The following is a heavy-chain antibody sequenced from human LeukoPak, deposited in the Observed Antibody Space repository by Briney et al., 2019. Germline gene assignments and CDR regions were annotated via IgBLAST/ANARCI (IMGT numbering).Heavy chain of an antibody. CDR1: GFTSSDSA. CDR3: ARDKGLAVAGTYYYYGMDV. V-gene: IGHV3-66*01. CDR2: IYSGGST. Sequence: GGSLRLSCAASGFTSSDSAFHWVRQAPGKGLEWVSVIYSGGSTYYADSVKGRFTISRDNSKNTLYLQMNSLRAEDTAVYYCARDKGLAVAGTYYYYGMDVWGQGTTVTVSS. J-gene: IGHJ6*02. D-gene: IGHD6-19*01.